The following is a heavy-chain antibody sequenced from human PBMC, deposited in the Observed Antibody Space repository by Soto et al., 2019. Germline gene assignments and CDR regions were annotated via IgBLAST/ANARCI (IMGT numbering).Heavy chain of an antibody. Sequence: QVQLQESGPGLVKPSGTLSLTCAVSSGSISSSNWWSWVRQPPGKGLECIGEIYHSGSTNYNPSLKSRVTISVDKSTNQFSLKLSSVTAADTAVYYCAGGITVAGPSRDGFDIWGQGTMVTVSS. CDR3: AGGITVAGPSRDGFDI. D-gene: IGHD6-19*01. J-gene: IGHJ3*02. CDR1: SGSISSSNW. V-gene: IGHV4-4*02. CDR2: IYHSGST.